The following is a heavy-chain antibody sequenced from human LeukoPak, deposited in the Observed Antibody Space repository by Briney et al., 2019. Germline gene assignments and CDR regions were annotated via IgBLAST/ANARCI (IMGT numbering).Heavy chain of an antibody. Sequence: SETLSLTCTVSGGSISSSSYYWGWIRQPPGKGLEWIGSIYYSGSTYYNPSLKSRVTISVDTSKNQFSLKLSSVTAADTAVYYCARGDWAVAGHGYFQHWGQGTLDTVSS. CDR2: IYYSGST. CDR1: GGSISSSSYY. D-gene: IGHD6-19*01. CDR3: ARGDWAVAGHGYFQH. V-gene: IGHV4-39*07. J-gene: IGHJ1*01.